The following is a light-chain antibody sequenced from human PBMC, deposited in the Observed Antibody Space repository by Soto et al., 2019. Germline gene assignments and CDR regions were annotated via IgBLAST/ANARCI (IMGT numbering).Light chain of an antibody. CDR1: QSVSSSY. Sequence: EIALAQSAGTLSLSPGERATLSCRASQSVSSSYLAWYQQKPGQAPRLLIFGASTRATGIPDRFSGSGSGTDFTLTINRLEPADFAVYYCQQYGSSPTWTFGQGTKVDIK. CDR3: QQYGSSPTWT. CDR2: GAS. J-gene: IGKJ1*01. V-gene: IGKV3-20*01.